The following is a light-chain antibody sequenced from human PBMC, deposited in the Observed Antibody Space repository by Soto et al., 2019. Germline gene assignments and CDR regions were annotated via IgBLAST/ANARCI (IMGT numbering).Light chain of an antibody. V-gene: IGKV1-6*01. Sequence: AIQMTQSPSSLSASVGDRVTITCRASQGIRNALGWYQQKPGKAPKLLTYAASSLQSGVPSRFSGSGSGTDFTLTISRLQPADFATDYCLQDYNYPLTFGGGTKVE. CDR3: LQDYNYPLT. CDR2: AAS. J-gene: IGKJ4*01. CDR1: QGIRNA.